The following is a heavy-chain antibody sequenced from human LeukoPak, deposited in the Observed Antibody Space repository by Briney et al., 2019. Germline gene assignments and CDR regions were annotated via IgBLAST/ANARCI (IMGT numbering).Heavy chain of an antibody. J-gene: IGHJ5*02. Sequence: GGSLRLSCAASGFTFSSYSMNWVRQAPGKGLELVSSISSSSSYIYYADSVKGRFTISRDNAKYSLYLQMNSLRAEDTAVYYCAGDSASLWFGELSGWFAPWGQGTLVTVSS. CDR1: GFTFSSYS. CDR2: ISSSSSYI. CDR3: AGDSASLWFGELSGWFAP. D-gene: IGHD3-10*01. V-gene: IGHV3-21*01.